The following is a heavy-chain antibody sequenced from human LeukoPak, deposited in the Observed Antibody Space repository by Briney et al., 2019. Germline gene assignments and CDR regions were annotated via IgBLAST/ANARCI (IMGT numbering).Heavy chain of an antibody. V-gene: IGHV3-21*01. CDR1: GFTFSSYS. D-gene: IGHD3-22*01. Sequence: GGSLRLSCAASGFTFSSYSMNWVRQAPGKGLEWVSSISSSSSYIYYADSVKGGFTISRDNAKNSLYLHMNSLRAEDTAVYYCAREALYDSSGQYYFDYWGQGTLVTVSS. J-gene: IGHJ4*02. CDR3: AREALYDSSGQYYFDY. CDR2: ISSSSSYI.